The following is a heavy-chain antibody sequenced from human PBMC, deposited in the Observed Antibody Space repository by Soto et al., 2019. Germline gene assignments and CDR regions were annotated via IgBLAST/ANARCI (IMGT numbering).Heavy chain of an antibody. CDR3: AARSSWTLDAFDI. V-gene: IGHV1-58*01. CDR2: IVVGSGNT. D-gene: IGHD6-13*01. J-gene: IGHJ3*02. CDR1: GFTFTSSA. Sequence: GASVKVSCKASGFTFTSSAVQWVRQARGQRLEWIGWIVVGSGNTNYAQKFQERVTITRDMSTSTAYMELSSLRFEDTAVYYCAARSSWTLDAFDIWGQGTMVTVSS.